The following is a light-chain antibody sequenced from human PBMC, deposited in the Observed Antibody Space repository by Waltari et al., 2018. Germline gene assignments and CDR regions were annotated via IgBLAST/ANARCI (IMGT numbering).Light chain of an antibody. J-gene: IGKJ1*01. V-gene: IGKV3-20*01. Sequence: EIVLTQSPGTLSLSPGERATLSCRASQSVRRSLAWYQQKPGQAPRLLIYGASNRATGIPDRFSGSGSGTDFSLIITRLEPEDFAMYYCQHYVRLPATFGQGTKVEIK. CDR2: GAS. CDR1: QSVRRS. CDR3: QHYVRLPAT.